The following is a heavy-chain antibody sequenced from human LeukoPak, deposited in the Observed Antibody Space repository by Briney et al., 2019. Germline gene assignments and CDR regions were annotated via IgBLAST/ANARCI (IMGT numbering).Heavy chain of an antibody. CDR3: ASAPLAVALNWFDP. Sequence: GGSLRLSCAASGFTFSSYSMNWVRQAPGKGLEWVSSISSSSSYIYYADSVKGRFTISRDNAKNSLYLQMNSLRAEDTAVYYCASAPLAVALNWFDPWGQGTLVTVSS. D-gene: IGHD6-19*01. J-gene: IGHJ5*02. V-gene: IGHV3-21*01. CDR2: ISSSSSYI. CDR1: GFTFSSYS.